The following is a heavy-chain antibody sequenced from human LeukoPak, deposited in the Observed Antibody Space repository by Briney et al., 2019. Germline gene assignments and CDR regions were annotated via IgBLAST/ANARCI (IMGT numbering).Heavy chain of an antibody. D-gene: IGHD6-13*01. J-gene: IGHJ5*02. V-gene: IGHV1-18*01. Sequence: ASVKVSCKASGYTFTSYGISWVRQAPGQGLEWMGWISAYNGNTNYAQKLQGRVTMTTDTSTSTAYMELRSLRSDDTAVYYCARDGSSSWYTANWFDPWGQGTLVAVSS. CDR3: ARDGSSSWYTANWFDP. CDR1: GYTFTSYG. CDR2: ISAYNGNT.